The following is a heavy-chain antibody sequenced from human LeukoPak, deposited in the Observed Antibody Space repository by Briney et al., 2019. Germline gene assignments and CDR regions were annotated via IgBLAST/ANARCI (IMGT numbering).Heavy chain of an antibody. V-gene: IGHV4-39*01. CDR3: ARQTGSGLFILP. D-gene: IGHD3/OR15-3a*01. CDR1: GVSISSSNSY. J-gene: IGHJ4*02. Sequence: SETLSLTCTVSGVSISSSNSYWGWIRQPPGKVLEWIGSIYYSGNTYYNASLKSQVSISMDASKNQFSLRLTSVTAADTAVYYCARQTGSGLFILPGGQGTLVTVSS. CDR2: IYYSGNT.